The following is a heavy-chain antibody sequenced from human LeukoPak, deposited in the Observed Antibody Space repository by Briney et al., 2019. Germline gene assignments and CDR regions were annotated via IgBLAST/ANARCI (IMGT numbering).Heavy chain of an antibody. Sequence: GGSLRLSCAASGFTFNDYYMSWIRQAPGKGLEWLSYTNIDGTNTHYADSVKSRFTISRDNAKKSLYLEMNNLGAEDSAVYYCATDGAGFDTWGQGVLVTVSS. CDR1: GFTFNDYY. V-gene: IGHV3-11*01. J-gene: IGHJ5*02. CDR2: TNIDGTNT. CDR3: ATDGAGFDT.